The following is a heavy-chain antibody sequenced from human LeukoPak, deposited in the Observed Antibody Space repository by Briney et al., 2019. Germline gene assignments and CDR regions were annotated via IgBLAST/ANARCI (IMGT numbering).Heavy chain of an antibody. Sequence: SETLSLTCTVSGGSISSGGYYWSWIRQPPGKGLEWIGYIYHSGSTYYNPSLESRVTISVDRSKNQFSLKLSSVTAADTAVYYCARAKIGSYDYWGQGTLVTVSS. D-gene: IGHD3-10*01. J-gene: IGHJ4*02. CDR3: ARAKIGSYDY. V-gene: IGHV4-30-2*01. CDR2: IYHSGST. CDR1: GGSISSGGYY.